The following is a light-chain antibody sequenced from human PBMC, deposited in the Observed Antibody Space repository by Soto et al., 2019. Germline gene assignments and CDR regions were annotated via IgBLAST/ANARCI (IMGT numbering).Light chain of an antibody. V-gene: IGKV3-11*01. CDR2: DAS. J-gene: IGKJ5*01. CDR3: HQRSDWPPIT. Sequence: PWEIATLSCRASQRVATYLDWYQNKPGQSPRVLIYDASNRATGVPARCSVSGAGADFTLTISSLEREDFAVYYCHQRSDWPPITSGQGHDWRL. CDR1: QRVATY.